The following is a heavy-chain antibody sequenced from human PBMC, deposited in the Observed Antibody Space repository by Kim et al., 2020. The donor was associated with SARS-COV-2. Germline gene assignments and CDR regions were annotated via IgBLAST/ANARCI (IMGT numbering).Heavy chain of an antibody. CDR1: GYTLTELS. Sequence: ASVKVSCKVSGYTLTELSMHWVRQAPGKGLEWMGGFDPEDGETIYAQKFQGRVTMTEDTSTDTAYMELSSLRSEDTAVYYCATHPKQVVPAAPLDYWGQGTLVTVSS. V-gene: IGHV1-24*01. D-gene: IGHD2-2*01. J-gene: IGHJ4*02. CDR2: FDPEDGET. CDR3: ATHPKQVVPAAPLDY.